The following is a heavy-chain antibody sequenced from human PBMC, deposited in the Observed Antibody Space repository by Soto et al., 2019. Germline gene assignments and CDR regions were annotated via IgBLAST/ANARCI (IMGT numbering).Heavy chain of an antibody. CDR3: ARESGRTGTTAY. V-gene: IGHV3-74*01. D-gene: IGHD1-1*01. J-gene: IGHJ4*02. CDR1: GFTFSSYW. CDR2: INSDGSST. Sequence: GGSLRLSCAASGFTFSSYWMHWVRQAPGKGLVWVSRINSDGSSTSYADSVKGRFTISRDNAKNTLYLQMNSLRAEDTAVYSCARESGRTGTTAYWGQGTLVTVSS.